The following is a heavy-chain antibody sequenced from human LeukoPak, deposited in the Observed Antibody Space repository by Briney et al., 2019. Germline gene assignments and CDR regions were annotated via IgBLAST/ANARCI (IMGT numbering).Heavy chain of an antibody. CDR1: GFTFSNYG. J-gene: IGHJ4*02. CDR2: IWYDGSNK. V-gene: IGHV3-33*01. Sequence: GGSLRLPCAASGFTFSNYGMHCVRQAPGKGLEWVGVIWYDGSNKYYADSLKGRFTVSRDDSENTLFLQMNSLRGEDTAVYYCARDRGSETYGLDCWGQGVQVTVSS. CDR3: ARDRGSETYGLDC. D-gene: IGHD3-16*01.